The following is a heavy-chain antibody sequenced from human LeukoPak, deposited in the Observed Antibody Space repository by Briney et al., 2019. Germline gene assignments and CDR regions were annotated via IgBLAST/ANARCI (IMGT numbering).Heavy chain of an antibody. J-gene: IGHJ4*02. Sequence: GGSLRLSCVASVFTFSSYAMSWVRQAPGKGLEWVSAISGGGGSTYYADSVKGRFTISRDKSTNKLYLKMNSLRAEDTAVYYCAKDPAAYDYVWGSYRFGYWGQGNLVTVSS. V-gene: IGHV3-23*01. CDR2: ISGGGGST. CDR3: AKDPAAYDYVWGSYRFGY. CDR1: VFTFSSYA. D-gene: IGHD3-16*02.